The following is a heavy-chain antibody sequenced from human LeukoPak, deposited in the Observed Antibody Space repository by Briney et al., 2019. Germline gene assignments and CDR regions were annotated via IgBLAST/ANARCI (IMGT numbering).Heavy chain of an antibody. CDR3: ARGQSSVVTDIPYYFDY. V-gene: IGHV4-61*08. J-gene: IGHJ4*02. D-gene: IGHD2-21*02. CDR2: INHSGST. Sequence: SETLSLTCTVSGASISSGDYLWSWIRQPPGKGLEWIGEINHSGSTNYNPSLKSRVTTSVDTSKKQFSLKLSSVTAADTALYYCARGQSSVVTDIPYYFDYWGRGTVVTVSS. CDR1: GASISSGDYL.